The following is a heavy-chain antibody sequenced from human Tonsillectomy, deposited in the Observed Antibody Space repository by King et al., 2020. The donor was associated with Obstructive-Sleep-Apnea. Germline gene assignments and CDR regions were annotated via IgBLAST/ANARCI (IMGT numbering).Heavy chain of an antibody. V-gene: IGHV4-31*03. J-gene: IGHJ4*02. D-gene: IGHD1-26*01. Sequence: VQLQESGPGLVKPSQTLSLTCTVSGDSISSGGYYWSWIRQHPGKGLEWIVNIYHSGSTYYNPSLKSRITISVDTSKNQFSLNLSSVTAADTAVYFCARDKISGSYYGQFDYWGQGTLVTVSS. CDR3: ARDKISGSYYGQFDY. CDR1: GDSISSGGYY. CDR2: IYHSGST.